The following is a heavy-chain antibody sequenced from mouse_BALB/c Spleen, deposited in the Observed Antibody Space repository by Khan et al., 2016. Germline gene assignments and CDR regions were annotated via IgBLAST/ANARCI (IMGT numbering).Heavy chain of an antibody. J-gene: IGHJ3*01. CDR1: GFDFSRYW. D-gene: IGHD1-1*01. CDR2: INPDSSTI. Sequence: EVKLLESGGGLVQPGGSLKLSCAASGFDFSRYWMSWVRQAPGKGLEWIGEINPDSSTINYTPSLKDKFIISRDNAKNTTYLQMSKVRSEDTASYYCEREGYYGYLAYWGQGTLVTVSA. CDR3: EREGYYGYLAY. V-gene: IGHV4-1*02.